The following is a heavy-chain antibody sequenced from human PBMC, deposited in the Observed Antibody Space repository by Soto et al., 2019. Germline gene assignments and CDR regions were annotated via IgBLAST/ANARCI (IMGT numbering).Heavy chain of an antibody. D-gene: IGHD2-2*01. J-gene: IGHJ6*02. CDR2: IWYDGSNK. Sequence: QVQLVESGGGVVQPGRSLRLSCAASGFTFSSYGLHWVRQAPGKGLEWVAVIWYDGSNKYYADSVKGRFTISRDNSKNTQYLQMNSLRAEETAVYYCARGRYCSSTSCNTYGMDVWGHGTTVTVSS. CDR1: GFTFSSYG. V-gene: IGHV3-33*01. CDR3: ARGRYCSSTSCNTYGMDV.